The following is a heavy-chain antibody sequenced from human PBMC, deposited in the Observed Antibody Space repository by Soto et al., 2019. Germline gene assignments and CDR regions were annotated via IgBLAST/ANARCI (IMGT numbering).Heavy chain of an antibody. V-gene: IGHV3-23*01. J-gene: IGHJ3*02. CDR2: ISVSGGRT. D-gene: IGHD1-20*01. Sequence: GGSLRLSCVASGFPFSSYAMSLVRQTPGKGLEWVSGISVSGGRTYYADSVKGRFTISRDNYNNTLSLQMHILRVEDTAVYFCAKGGYDSLFDIWGQGTVVTF. CDR3: AKGGYDSLFDI. CDR1: GFPFSSYA.